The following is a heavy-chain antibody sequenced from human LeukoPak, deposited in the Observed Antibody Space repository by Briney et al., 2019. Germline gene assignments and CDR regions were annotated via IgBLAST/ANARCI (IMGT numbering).Heavy chain of an antibody. J-gene: IGHJ3*02. D-gene: IGHD3-22*01. Sequence: SETLSLTCAVYGGSFSGYYWSWIRQPPGKGLEWIGEINHSGSTNYNPSLKSRVTISLDTSRNQFSLKLNSVTAADTAVYYCAKSNGYGLIDIWGQGAMVTVSS. V-gene: IGHV4-34*01. CDR2: INHSGST. CDR1: GGSFSGYY. CDR3: AKSNGYGLIDI.